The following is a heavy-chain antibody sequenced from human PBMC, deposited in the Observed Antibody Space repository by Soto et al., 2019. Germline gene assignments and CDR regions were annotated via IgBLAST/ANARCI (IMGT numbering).Heavy chain of an antibody. Sequence: PGGSLRLSCAASGFTCSSYDMSWVRQAPGKGLEWVSTILVSGSTHYPDSVKGRFTISRDNSKNTVFLQMNSLTAGDTAVYYCAKATATGGGAFDIRGQGTMVTVSS. CDR3: AKATATGGGAFDI. J-gene: IGHJ3*02. CDR1: GFTCSSYD. D-gene: IGHD2-8*02. CDR2: ILVSGST. V-gene: IGHV3-23*01.